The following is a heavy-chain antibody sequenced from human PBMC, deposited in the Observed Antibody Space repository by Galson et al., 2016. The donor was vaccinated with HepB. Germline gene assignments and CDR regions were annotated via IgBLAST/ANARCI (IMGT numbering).Heavy chain of an antibody. D-gene: IGHD3-16*01. CDR1: GFIFKNYW. Sequence: SLRLSCAASGFIFKNYWMAWVRQAPGQGLEWVSVIYSTGSTKYADSVKGRFTISRDSSKNTLYLQMNSLRAEDTAVYYCARDGGVKVGGDYWGQGTLVTVSS. V-gene: IGHV3-53*01. CDR2: IYSTGST. J-gene: IGHJ4*02. CDR3: ARDGGVKVGGDY.